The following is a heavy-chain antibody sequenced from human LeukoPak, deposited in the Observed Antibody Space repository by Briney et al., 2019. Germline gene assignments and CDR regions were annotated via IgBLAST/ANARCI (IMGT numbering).Heavy chain of an antibody. D-gene: IGHD3-3*02. CDR3: AKNLAS. V-gene: IGHV1-2*06. J-gene: IGHJ5*02. CDR1: GYTFTSYD. Sequence: ASVKVSCKASGYTFTSYDINWVRQAPGQGLEWMGRIHPNSGDTIYAQIFQGRVTMTRDTSVSTAYMELSSLTSGDTAVYYCAKNLASWGQGTLVTVSS. CDR2: IHPNSGDT.